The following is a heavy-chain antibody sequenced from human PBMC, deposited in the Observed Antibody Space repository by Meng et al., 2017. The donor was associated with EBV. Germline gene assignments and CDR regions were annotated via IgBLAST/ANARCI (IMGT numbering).Heavy chain of an antibody. CDR2: LIPMSDAP. D-gene: IGHD3-10*01. J-gene: IGHJ4*02. V-gene: IGHV1-69*01. CDR1: GGTFRSDA. Sequence: QVLLGPSGAGVQKPGSSVKVACKPSGGTFRSDAVSWVRQAPGQGLEWMGGLIPMSDAPHYAQKFQGRVTMTADESTNTHYMDLSGLRFEDTAVYYCASESGRGFTPDYWGQGTLVTVSS. CDR3: ASESGRGFTPDY.